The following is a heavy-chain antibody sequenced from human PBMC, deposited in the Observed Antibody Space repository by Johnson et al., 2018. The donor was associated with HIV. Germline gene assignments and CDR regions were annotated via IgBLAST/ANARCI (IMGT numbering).Heavy chain of an antibody. CDR1: GFTFDDYG. Sequence: VQLVESGGGVVRPGGSLRLSCAASGFTFDDYGMSWVRQAPGKGLEWVSAISGSGGSTYYADSVKGRFAISRDNSKNTLYLQMNSLRAEDTAVYYCAKVEAAAGTPRYNVFHIWGQGTMVTVSS. J-gene: IGHJ3*02. CDR3: AKVEAAAGTPRYNVFHI. V-gene: IGHV3-23*04. D-gene: IGHD6-13*01. CDR2: ISGSGGST.